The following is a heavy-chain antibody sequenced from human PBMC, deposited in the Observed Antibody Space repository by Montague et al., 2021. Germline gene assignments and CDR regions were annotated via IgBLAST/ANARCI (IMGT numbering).Heavy chain of an antibody. Sequence: SQTLSLTCTISGGSIRSYYWNWIWQPPGKELEWIGYIYYTGSSKYNPSLESRVTISISTSKKQFTLKLSSVTAADTAVYYCARGQWLVPYYLDSWGQGTLVPV. J-gene: IGHJ4*02. D-gene: IGHD6-19*01. CDR2: IYYTGSS. CDR1: GGSIRSYY. CDR3: ARGQWLVPYYLDS. V-gene: IGHV4-59*01.